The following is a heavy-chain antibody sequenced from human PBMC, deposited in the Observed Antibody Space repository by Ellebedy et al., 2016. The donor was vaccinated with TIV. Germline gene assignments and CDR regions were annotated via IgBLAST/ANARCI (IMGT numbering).Heavy chain of an antibody. CDR3: ARDQGYSSSWLTD. Sequence: GESLKISCATSGFTFGGYGIHWVRQAPGKGLEWVAVIWYDGTTKSYIDSVKGRFSISRDSSKNTVDLQMNSLRVEETAVYYCARDQGYSSSWLTDWGQGTLVTVSS. J-gene: IGHJ4*02. D-gene: IGHD6-13*01. CDR2: IWYDGTTK. CDR1: GFTFGGYG. V-gene: IGHV3-33*01.